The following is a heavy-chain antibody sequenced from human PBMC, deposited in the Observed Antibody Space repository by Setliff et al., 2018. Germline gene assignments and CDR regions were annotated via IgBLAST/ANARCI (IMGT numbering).Heavy chain of an antibody. CDR2: INNYSFKT. CDR3: LRLVRYCTKIACQATSGDEV. CDR1: GYTFTNYG. D-gene: IGHD2-8*01. Sequence: ASVKVSCKTSGYTFTNYGITWVRQAPGQGLEWMGWINNYSFKTNYPQKFLGRVTLTTDTSTNTGYLELRGLRSDDTAVYYCLRLVRYCTKIACQATSGDEVWGLGTLVTVSS. V-gene: IGHV1-18*01. J-gene: IGHJ4*02.